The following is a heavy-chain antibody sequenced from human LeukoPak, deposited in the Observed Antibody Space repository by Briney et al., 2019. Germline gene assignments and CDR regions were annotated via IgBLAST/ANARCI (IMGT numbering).Heavy chain of an antibody. Sequence: SETLSLTCTVSGGSISSGLYSWSWIRQPLGTGLEWIGYIYHTGSTYYNPSLKSRVTISVDTSKNQFSLRLSSVTAADTAVYYCARLQYCSGTSCYWFDPWGQGTLVTVSS. CDR1: GGSISSGLYS. D-gene: IGHD2-2*01. CDR2: IYHTGST. CDR3: ARLQYCSGTSCYWFDP. J-gene: IGHJ5*02. V-gene: IGHV4-30-2*01.